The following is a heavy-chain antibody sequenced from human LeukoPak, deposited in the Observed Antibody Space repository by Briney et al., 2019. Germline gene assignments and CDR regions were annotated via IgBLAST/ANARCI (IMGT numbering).Heavy chain of an antibody. V-gene: IGHV1-24*01. J-gene: IGHJ3*02. Sequence: GASVKVSCKVSGYTLTELSMHWVRQAPGKGLEWMGGFDPEDGETIYAQKFQGRVTMTGDTSTDTAYMELSSLRSEDTAVYYCATVRDAFDIWGQGTMVTVSS. CDR2: FDPEDGET. CDR3: ATVRDAFDI. CDR1: GYTLTELS.